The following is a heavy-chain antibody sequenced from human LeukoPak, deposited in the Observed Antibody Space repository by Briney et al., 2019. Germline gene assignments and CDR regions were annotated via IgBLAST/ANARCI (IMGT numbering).Heavy chain of an antibody. CDR1: GGSMSSYY. Sequence: SETLSLTCTVSGGSMSSYYWSWIRQPPGKGLEWIGFFHDGGSTVYNPSFKSRVTISVDTSKNQVYLKLTSVTAADTAVYFCAKFYFDSSGYYDVFDIWGQGTMVTVSS. J-gene: IGHJ3*02. CDR3: AKFYFDSSGYYDVFDI. V-gene: IGHV4-59*01. D-gene: IGHD3-22*01. CDR2: FHDGGST.